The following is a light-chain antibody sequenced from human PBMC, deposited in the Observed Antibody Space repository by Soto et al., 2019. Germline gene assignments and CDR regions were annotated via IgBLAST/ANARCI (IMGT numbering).Light chain of an antibody. Sequence: DIHMTQSPSTLSASVGDRVTITCRASQSISGWLAWYQQRPGKAPKLLIYDDSSLESGVPSRFSGSGSGTEFTLTIDGLQPDDFATYYCQQYSGYSLFTFGPGTKVDIK. CDR2: DDS. J-gene: IGKJ3*01. CDR3: QQYSGYSLFT. CDR1: QSISGW. V-gene: IGKV1-5*01.